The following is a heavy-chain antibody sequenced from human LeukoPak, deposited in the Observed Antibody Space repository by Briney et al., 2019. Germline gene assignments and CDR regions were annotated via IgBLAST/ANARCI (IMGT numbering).Heavy chain of an antibody. V-gene: IGHV4-59*01. CDR2: IFYGGST. D-gene: IGHD1-26*01. Sequence: SETLSLTCTVSGGSISGYYWSWIRQPPGKGLEWIGYIFYGGSTNYNPSLTSRVTISVDTSKNQFSLKLSSVTAADTAVYYCARGEWDLLFDYWGQGTLVTVSS. CDR3: ARGEWDLLFDY. CDR1: GGSISGYY. J-gene: IGHJ4*02.